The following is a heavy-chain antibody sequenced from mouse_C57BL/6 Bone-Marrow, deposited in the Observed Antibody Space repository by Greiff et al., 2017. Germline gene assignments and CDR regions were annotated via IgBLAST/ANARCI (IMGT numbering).Heavy chain of an antibody. J-gene: IGHJ4*01. CDR1: GFSLSTFGMG. D-gene: IGHD1-1*01. CDR3: ARIGHYYGSSSYAMDY. CDR2: IWWDDDK. Sequence: QVTLKESGPGILQPSQTLSLTCSFSGFSLSTFGMGVGWIRQPSGKGLEWLAHIWWDDDKYYNPALKSRLTISKDTSKNQVFLKIANVDTADTATYYCARIGHYYGSSSYAMDYWGQGTSVTVSS. V-gene: IGHV8-8*01.